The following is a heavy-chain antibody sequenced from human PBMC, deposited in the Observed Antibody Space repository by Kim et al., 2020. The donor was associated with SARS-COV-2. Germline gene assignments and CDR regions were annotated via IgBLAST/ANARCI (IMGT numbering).Heavy chain of an antibody. CDR3: TKGRSGVVTAGLNH. CDR2: ISGSDENT. J-gene: IGHJ5*02. Sequence: GGSLRLSCAASGFTFSNYAMSWVRQTPGKGLEWVSSISGSDENTYYADSVKGRFSISRDNFKNTVYLQMNSLRAEDTAIYYCTKGRSGVVTAGLNHWGQGTLVTVSS. V-gene: IGHV3-23*01. CDR1: GFTFSNYA. D-gene: IGHD6-13*01.